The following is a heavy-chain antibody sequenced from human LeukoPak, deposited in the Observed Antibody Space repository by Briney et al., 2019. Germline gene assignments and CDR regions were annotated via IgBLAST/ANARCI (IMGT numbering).Heavy chain of an antibody. V-gene: IGHV3-74*01. CDR3: VRDQRGTYSFDY. CDR1: GFTFSSYW. J-gene: IGHJ4*02. D-gene: IGHD1-26*01. CDR2: INTDGSRT. Sequence: PGGSLRLSCAASGFTFSSYWMHWVRQAPGKGLVWVSRINTDGSRTDYADSVKGRFTISRDNAKNTLYLQMNSLRAEDTAVYYCVRDQRGTYSFDYWGQGTLVTVSS.